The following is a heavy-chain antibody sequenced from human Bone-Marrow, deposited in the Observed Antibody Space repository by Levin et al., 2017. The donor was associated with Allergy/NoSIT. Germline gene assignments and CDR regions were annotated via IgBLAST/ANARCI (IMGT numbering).Heavy chain of an antibody. CDR3: AREGDNWGNYYGLDV. D-gene: IGHD7-27*01. CDR2: LSYDGISK. V-gene: IGHV3-30*03. CDR1: GFSLRNND. J-gene: IGHJ6*02. Sequence: GGSLRLSCAASGFSLRNNDVHWVRQAPGKGLEWVAVLSYDGISKNYADSVKGRFTISRDNSKNSLYLQLNNLRAGDTAVYYCAREGDNWGNYYGLDVWGQGTTVTVSS.